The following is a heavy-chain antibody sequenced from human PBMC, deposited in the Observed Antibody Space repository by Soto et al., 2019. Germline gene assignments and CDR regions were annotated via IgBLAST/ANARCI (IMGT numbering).Heavy chain of an antibody. D-gene: IGHD2-15*01. CDR3: ASTDIVVVVAATREHHYYYGMDV. V-gene: IGHV1-3*01. CDR1: GYTFTSYA. Sequence: ASVKVSCKASGYTFTSYAMHWVRQAPGQRLEWMGWINAGNGNTKYSQKFQGRVTITRDTSASTAYMELSSLRSEDTAVYYCASTDIVVVVAATREHHYYYGMDVWGQGTTVTVSS. J-gene: IGHJ6*02. CDR2: INAGNGNT.